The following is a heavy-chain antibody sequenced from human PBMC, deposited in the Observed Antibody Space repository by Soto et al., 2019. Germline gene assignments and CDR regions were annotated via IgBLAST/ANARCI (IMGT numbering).Heavy chain of an antibody. CDR1: GGTFSSYA. D-gene: IGHD3-3*01. Sequence: SVKVSCKASGGTFSSYALRWVRPAPGQVLEWMGGIIPIFGTANYAQKFQGRVTITADESTSTAYMELSSLRSEDTAVYYCARPRLRFLEWPTSAYGMGVWGQGTTVTVSS. CDR2: IIPIFGTA. V-gene: IGHV1-69*13. J-gene: IGHJ6*02. CDR3: ARPRLRFLEWPTSAYGMGV.